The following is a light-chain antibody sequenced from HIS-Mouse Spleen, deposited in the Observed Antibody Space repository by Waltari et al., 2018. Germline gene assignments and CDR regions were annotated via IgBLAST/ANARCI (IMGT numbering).Light chain of an antibody. J-gene: IGLJ2*01. CDR1: ALPKQY. V-gene: IGLV3-25*03. CDR3: QSADSSGTYSVV. CDR2: KDS. Sequence: SYELTQPPSVSVSPGQTARITCPGDALPKQYAYWYQQKPGQAPVLVLYKDSGRPSGIPERFSGSSSGTTVTLTISGVQAEDEADYYCQSADSSGTYSVVFGGGTKLTVL.